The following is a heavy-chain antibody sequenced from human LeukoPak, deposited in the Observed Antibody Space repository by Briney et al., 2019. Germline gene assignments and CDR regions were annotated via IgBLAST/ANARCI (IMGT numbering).Heavy chain of an antibody. CDR3: AKHFERYYDFWSGSIDY. Sequence: GGSLRLSCAASGFTFSTYSMNWVRQAPGKGLEWVSYISYTNIIYYADSVKGRFTISRDNAKNSLYLQMNSLRAEDTAVYYCAKHFERYYDFWSGSIDYRGQGTLVTVSS. CDR1: GFTFSTYS. V-gene: IGHV3-48*01. D-gene: IGHD3-3*01. CDR2: ISYTNII. J-gene: IGHJ4*02.